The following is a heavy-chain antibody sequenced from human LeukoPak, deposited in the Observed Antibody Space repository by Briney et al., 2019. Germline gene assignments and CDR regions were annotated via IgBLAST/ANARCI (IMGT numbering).Heavy chain of an antibody. J-gene: IGHJ3*02. D-gene: IGHD3-22*01. CDR1: GFTVSSNY. CDR2: IYSGGST. V-gene: IGHV3-66*02. Sequence: GGSLRLSCAASGFTVSSNYMSWVRQAPGKGLEWVSVIYSGGSTYYADSVKGRFTISRDNSKNTLYLQMNSLRAEDTAVYYCARDPGGYYDSSGYSQTGSGAFDIWGQGTMVTVSS. CDR3: ARDPGGYYDSSGYSQTGSGAFDI.